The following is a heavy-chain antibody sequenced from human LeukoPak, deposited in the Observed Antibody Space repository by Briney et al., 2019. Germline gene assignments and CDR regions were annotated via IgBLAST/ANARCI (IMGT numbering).Heavy chain of an antibody. J-gene: IGHJ4*02. CDR1: NFTFGSYG. CDR3: ARAHYYDNSGYYGY. CDR2: ISYDGSDK. D-gene: IGHD3-22*01. V-gene: IGHV3-33*01. Sequence: PGGSLRLSCAASNFTFGSYGMNWVRHVPGKGLEWVAYISYDGSDKYYTDSVKGRFTISRDNAKNSLDLQMNSLRAEDTAVYYCARAHYYDNSGYYGYWGQGTLVTVSS.